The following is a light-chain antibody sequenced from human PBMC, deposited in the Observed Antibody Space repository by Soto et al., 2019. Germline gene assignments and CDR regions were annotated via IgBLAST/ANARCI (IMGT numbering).Light chain of an antibody. CDR2: AAS. CDR1: QGIASS. V-gene: IGKV1-9*01. Sequence: DIHLTQSPSFLSASVGDRVTITCRASQGIASSLAWYHQKPGKAPKLLIYAASTLETRVPSRFTGSGSGTEVTLTINCLQPEDFAIYDCQQFMSYPLSFGGGTKVEI. CDR3: QQFMSYPLS. J-gene: IGKJ4*01.